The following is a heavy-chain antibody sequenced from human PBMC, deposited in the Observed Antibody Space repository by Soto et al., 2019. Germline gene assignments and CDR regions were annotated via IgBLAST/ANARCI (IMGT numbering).Heavy chain of an antibody. CDR1: GGSISSGDYY. Sequence: SETLSLTCTVSGGSISSGDYYWSWIRQPPGKGLEWIGYIYYSGSTYYNPSLKSRVTISVDTSKNQFSLKLSSVTAADTAVYYCARGPRADIVVVVADYSYYFDYWGQGTLVTVSS. J-gene: IGHJ4*02. D-gene: IGHD2-15*01. V-gene: IGHV4-30-4*01. CDR3: ARGPRADIVVVVADYSYYFDY. CDR2: IYYSGST.